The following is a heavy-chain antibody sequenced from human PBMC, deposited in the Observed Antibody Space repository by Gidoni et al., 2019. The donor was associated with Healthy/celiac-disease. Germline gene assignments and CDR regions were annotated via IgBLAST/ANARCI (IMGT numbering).Heavy chain of an antibody. CDR3: ARAMDGGSYRYKYYYYMDV. CDR1: GGSFSGYS. Sequence: QVQLQQWGAGLLKPSETLSLTCAVYGGSFSGYSWSWIRQPPGKGLEWIGEINHSGSTNYNPSLKSRVTISVDTSKNQFSLKLSSVTAADTAVYYCARAMDGGSYRYKYYYYMDVWGKGTTVTVSS. CDR2: INHSGST. D-gene: IGHD3-16*02. V-gene: IGHV4-34*01. J-gene: IGHJ6*03.